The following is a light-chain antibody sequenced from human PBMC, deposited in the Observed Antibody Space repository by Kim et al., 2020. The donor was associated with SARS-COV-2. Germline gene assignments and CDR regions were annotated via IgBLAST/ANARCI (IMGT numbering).Light chain of an antibody. Sequence: VTISCTGSSSNSGAGYDVHWYQQLPGTAPKLLIYGNSNRPSGVPDRFSGSESGTSASLAITGLQAEDVADYYCQSYDSSLSGSVVFGGGTKLTVL. CDR2: GNS. V-gene: IGLV1-40*01. CDR1: SSNSGAGYD. J-gene: IGLJ2*01. CDR3: QSYDSSLSGSVV.